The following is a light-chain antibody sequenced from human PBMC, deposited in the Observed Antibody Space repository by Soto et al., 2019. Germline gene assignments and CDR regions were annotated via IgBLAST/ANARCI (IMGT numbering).Light chain of an antibody. J-gene: IGLJ1*01. CDR1: SRDIGGFVL. Sequence: QSALAQPASGSGDPGQSITISCTGSSRDIGGFVLVSWYRHHPGEAPELIIFEGTKRPSGVSSRFSGSKSGNTASLTISGLQAEAEADYYCCAYAGGSHLFVFGVGTKLTVL. CDR3: CAYAGGSHLFV. CDR2: EGT. V-gene: IGLV2-23*01.